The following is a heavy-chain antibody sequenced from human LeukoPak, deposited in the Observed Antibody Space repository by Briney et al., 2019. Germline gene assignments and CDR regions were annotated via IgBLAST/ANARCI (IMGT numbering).Heavy chain of an antibody. CDR2: ISDSGGST. Sequence: GGSLRLSCAASGFTFSSYPMAWVRQAPGKGLEWVSTISDSGGSTYYADSVKGRFTLSRDNSKNTLYLQMNSLRAEDTAIYYCVIDRYGSGSYGYFDSWGQGTRVTVSS. V-gene: IGHV3-23*01. D-gene: IGHD3-10*01. CDR1: GFTFSSYP. J-gene: IGHJ4*02. CDR3: VIDRYGSGSYGYFDS.